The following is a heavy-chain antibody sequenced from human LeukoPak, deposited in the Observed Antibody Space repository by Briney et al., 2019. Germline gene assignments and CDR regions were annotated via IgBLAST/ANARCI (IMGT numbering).Heavy chain of an antibody. Sequence: QPGGSLRLSCVASGFTFSNNWMAWVRQAPGKGPELVAHIKHDGIHTGYVDSVKGRFTISRDNSKNSLYLKLNSLRAEDTAMYYCAKYLSRAFDYWGQGSLITVSS. CDR1: GFTFSNNW. CDR2: IKHDGIHT. V-gene: IGHV3-7*01. D-gene: IGHD2/OR15-2a*01. J-gene: IGHJ4*02. CDR3: AKYLSRAFDY.